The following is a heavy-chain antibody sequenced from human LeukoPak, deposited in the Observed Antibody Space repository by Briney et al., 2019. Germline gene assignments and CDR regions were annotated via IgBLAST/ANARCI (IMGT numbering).Heavy chain of an antibody. J-gene: IGHJ6*02. CDR3: ARTRAGGSPPRVYYGMDV. D-gene: IGHD1-26*01. CDR2: IYAGGNT. CDR1: GLTVRDDY. V-gene: IGHV3-66*01. Sequence: GGSLRLSCAASGLTVRDDYMTWVRQAPGKGLEWVSLIYAGGNTNYADSVRGRFTISRDNSKNTLYLQMNSLRAEDTAVYFCARTRAGGSPPRVYYGMDVWGQGTTVTVSS.